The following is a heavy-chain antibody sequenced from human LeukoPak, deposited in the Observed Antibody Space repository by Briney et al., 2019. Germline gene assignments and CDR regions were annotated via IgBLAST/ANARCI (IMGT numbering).Heavy chain of an antibody. CDR2: ISYHGGTK. V-gene: IGHV3-30-3*01. D-gene: IGHD2-15*01. Sequence: PGGSLRLSCAASGFTFSSYAMHWVRQAPGNGLEWVATISYHGGTKYYADSVKGRFTISRDNAKNSLFLQMNSLRAEDTAMYYCARSEDYCSGGSCYAHWGQGILVTVSS. CDR1: GFTFSSYA. CDR3: ARSEDYCSGGSCYAH. J-gene: IGHJ4*02.